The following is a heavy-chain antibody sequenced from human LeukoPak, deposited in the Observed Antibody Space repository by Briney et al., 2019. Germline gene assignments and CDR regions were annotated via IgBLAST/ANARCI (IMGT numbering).Heavy chain of an antibody. J-gene: IGHJ4*02. CDR1: GGSLSGYY. D-gene: IGHD3-9*01. Sequence: SETLSLTCAVYGGSLSGYYWSWIRQPPGKGLEWIGEINHSGSTNYNPSLKSRVTISVDTSKNQFSLKLSSVTAADTAVYYCARGGVRYFDWLLSGYYFDYWGQGTLVTVSS. CDR3: ARGGVRYFDWLLSGYYFDY. V-gene: IGHV4-34*01. CDR2: INHSGST.